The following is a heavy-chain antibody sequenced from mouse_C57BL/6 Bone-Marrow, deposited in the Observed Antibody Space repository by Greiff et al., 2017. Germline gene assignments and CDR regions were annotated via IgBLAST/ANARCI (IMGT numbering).Heavy chain of an antibody. CDR1: GFSLTSYG. CDR2: IWRGGST. D-gene: IGHD2-5*01. CDR3: AKRRYYSNYPYAMDY. Sequence: VQLQQSGPGLVQPSQSLSITCTVSGFSLTSYGVHWVRQSPGKGLEWLGVIWRGGSTDYNAAFMSRLSITKDNSKSQVFFKMNSLQADDTAIYYCAKRRYYSNYPYAMDYWGQGTSVTVSS. J-gene: IGHJ4*01. V-gene: IGHV2-5*01.